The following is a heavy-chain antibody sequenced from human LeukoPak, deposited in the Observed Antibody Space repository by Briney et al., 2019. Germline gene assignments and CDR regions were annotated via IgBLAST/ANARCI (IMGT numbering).Heavy chain of an antibody. V-gene: IGHV3-21*01. J-gene: IGHJ4*02. D-gene: IGHD5-12*01. CDR1: GFAFSSYS. Sequence: GGSLRLSCAASGFAFSSYSMNWVRQAPGKGLEWVSSISSSSSYINYADSLKGRFTISRDNAKNSLYLQMNSLRAEDTAVYYCARGERYSGYDSLGDYWGQGTLVTVSS. CDR3: ARGERYSGYDSLGDY. CDR2: ISSSSSYI.